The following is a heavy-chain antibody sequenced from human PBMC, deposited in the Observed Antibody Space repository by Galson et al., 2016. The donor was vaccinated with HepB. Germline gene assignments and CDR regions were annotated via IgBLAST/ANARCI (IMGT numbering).Heavy chain of an antibody. J-gene: IGHJ6*02. Sequence: SVKVSCKASGFTFTSSAVQWVRQARGQRLEWIGWIVVGSGDTNYAQKFQERVIITRDKSTSTAYMELSSLRSEDTAVYHCAAAPPGYYYYYYGVDVWGQGTTVTVSS. V-gene: IGHV1-58*01. CDR1: GFTFTSSA. CDR3: AAAPPGYYYYYYGVDV. CDR2: IVVGSGDT.